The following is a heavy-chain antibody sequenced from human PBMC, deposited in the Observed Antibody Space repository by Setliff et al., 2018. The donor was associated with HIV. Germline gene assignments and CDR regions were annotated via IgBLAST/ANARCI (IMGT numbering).Heavy chain of an antibody. CDR3: ARGGAVAGS. CDR1: GASVRSPTW. V-gene: IGHV4-4*02. J-gene: IGHJ4*02. CDR2: VFHSGST. D-gene: IGHD6-19*01. Sequence: TLSLTCAVSGASVRSPTWWSWVRQAPGKGLEWVGEVFHSGSTNYNPSLKSRLTISVDTSKNQFSLKLSSVTAADTAVYYCARGGAVAGSWGQGTLVTVSS.